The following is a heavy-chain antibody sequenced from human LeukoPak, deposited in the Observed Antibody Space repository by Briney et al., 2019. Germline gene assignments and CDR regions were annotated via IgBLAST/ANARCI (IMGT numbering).Heavy chain of an antibody. CDR3: AKDRSCTNDICHGDFDY. D-gene: IGHD2-8*01. J-gene: IGHJ4*02. CDR1: GFTFSSYA. Sequence: GGSLRLSCAASGFTFSSYAVSWVRQAPGKGLEWVSSISGSGGSTYSADSVKGRFTISRDNSKNTLYLQMNSLRAEDTALYYCAKDRSCTNDICHGDFDYWGQGTLVTVPS. CDR2: ISGSGGST. V-gene: IGHV3-23*01.